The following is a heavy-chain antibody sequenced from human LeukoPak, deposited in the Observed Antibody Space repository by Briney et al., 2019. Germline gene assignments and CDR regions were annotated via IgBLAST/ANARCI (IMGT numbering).Heavy chain of an antibody. CDR1: GFTFRSFG. Sequence: GGSLRLSCLASGFTFRSFGMHWVRQAPGTGLEWVALISYDGSNKNYADSMKGRFTISRDNSKNILHLQMNSLRVEDTAVYFCARGYGGNSAAFDIWGQGTMVTVSS. V-gene: IGHV3-30*03. J-gene: IGHJ3*02. D-gene: IGHD4-23*01. CDR2: ISYDGSNK. CDR3: ARGYGGNSAAFDI.